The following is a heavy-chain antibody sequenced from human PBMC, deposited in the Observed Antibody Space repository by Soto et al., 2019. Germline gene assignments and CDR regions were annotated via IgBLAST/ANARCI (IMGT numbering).Heavy chain of an antibody. CDR3: ARGGDTGSSDS. V-gene: IGHV1-2*02. CDR1: GYTLTGYF. J-gene: IGHJ5*01. Sequence: QVQLVQSGAEVKRPGASVKVSCKASGYTLTGYFIHWVRQAPGQGLELMGWINPGNGGTNYAQKFQGRVTLTRVTAISTAYMELSTLTSDDTAVYYCARGGDTGSSDSWGQGTLVTVSS. D-gene: IGHD1-26*01. CDR2: INPGNGGT.